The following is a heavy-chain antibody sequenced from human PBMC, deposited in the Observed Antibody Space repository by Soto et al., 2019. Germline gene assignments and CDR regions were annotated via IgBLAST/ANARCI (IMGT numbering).Heavy chain of an antibody. V-gene: IGHV4-59*01. CDR3: ARGIGSLMWFGELNWFDP. CDR2: IYYSGST. D-gene: IGHD3-10*01. Sequence: ASETLSLTCTVSGGSISSYYWSWIRQPPGKGLEWIGYIYYSGSTNYNPSLKSRVTISVDTSKNQFSLKLSSVTAADTAVYYCARGIGSLMWFGELNWFDPWGQGTLVTVSS. CDR1: GGSISSYY. J-gene: IGHJ5*02.